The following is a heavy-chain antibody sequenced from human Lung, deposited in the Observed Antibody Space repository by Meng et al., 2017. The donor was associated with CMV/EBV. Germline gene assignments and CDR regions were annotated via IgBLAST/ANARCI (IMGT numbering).Heavy chain of an antibody. V-gene: IGHV4-59*01. CDR3: ARGNYYYGLDV. Sequence: SETLSLXCTISGGSFSSYYCSWIRQSPGKGLEWIGYVYYSGTTNYNPSFKSRIYISIDTSKNQFSLELSSVTAADTAVYYCARGNYYYGLDVWVQGTTVTVSS. CDR2: VYYSGTT. CDR1: GGSFSSYY. J-gene: IGHJ6*02.